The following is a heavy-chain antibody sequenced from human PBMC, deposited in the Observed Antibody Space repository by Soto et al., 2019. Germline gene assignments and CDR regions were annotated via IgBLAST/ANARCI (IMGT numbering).Heavy chain of an antibody. CDR1: GFTFSTYG. J-gene: IGHJ6*02. D-gene: IGHD3-10*01. CDR2: ISYDGSNK. V-gene: IGHV3-30*18. CDR3: AKYIYYGVGLGDYRGMDV. Sequence: QVQLVESGGGVVQPGTSLRLSCAASGFTFSTYGMHWVRQAPGKGLEWVAVISYDGSNKYYTDSVKGRLTISRDNSKNTLDLQMNSLRAEDTAVYYCAKYIYYGVGLGDYRGMDVLGQGTTVTVSS.